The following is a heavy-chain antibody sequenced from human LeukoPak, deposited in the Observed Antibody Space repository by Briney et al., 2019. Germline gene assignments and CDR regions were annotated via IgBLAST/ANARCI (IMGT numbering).Heavy chain of an antibody. V-gene: IGHV1-2*04. D-gene: IGHD1-26*01. Sequence: ASVEVSCKASGYTFTGYYMHWVRQAPGQGLEWMGWINPNSGGTNYAQKFQGWVTMTRDTSISTAYMELSRLRSDDTAVYYCARDRRYSGSIFDYWGQGTLVTVSS. CDR1: GYTFTGYY. CDR2: INPNSGGT. CDR3: ARDRRYSGSIFDY. J-gene: IGHJ4*02.